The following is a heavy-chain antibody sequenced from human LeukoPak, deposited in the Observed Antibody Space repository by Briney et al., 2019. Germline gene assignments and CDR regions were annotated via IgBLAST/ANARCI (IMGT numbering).Heavy chain of an antibody. D-gene: IGHD2-2*01. J-gene: IGHJ6*02. V-gene: IGHV4-4*07. CDR3: ARDLVPAVLIEYYYYGMDV. Sequence: PSETLSLTCTVSGGSISSYYWSWIRQPAGEGLEWIGRIYTSGSTNYNPSLKSRVTMSVDTSKNQFSLKLSSVTAADTAVYYCARDLVPAVLIEYYYYGMDVWGQGTTVTVSS. CDR2: IYTSGST. CDR1: GGSISSYY.